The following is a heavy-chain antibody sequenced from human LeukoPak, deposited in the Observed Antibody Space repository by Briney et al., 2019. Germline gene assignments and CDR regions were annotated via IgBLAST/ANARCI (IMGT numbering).Heavy chain of an antibody. D-gene: IGHD5-12*01. CDR3: ARGLRRGYSGYDYPGY. J-gene: IGHJ4*02. CDR2: INHSEST. V-gene: IGHV4-34*01. CDR1: GGSFSGYY. Sequence: SETLSLTCAVYGGSFSGYYWSWIRQPPGKGLEWIGEINHSESTNYNPSLKSRVTISVDTSKNQFSLKLSSVTAADTAVYYCARGLRRGYSGYDYPGYWGQGTLVTVSS.